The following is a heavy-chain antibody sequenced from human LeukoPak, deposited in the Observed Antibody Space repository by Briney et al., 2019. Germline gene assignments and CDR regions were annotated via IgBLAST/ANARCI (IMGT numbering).Heavy chain of an antibody. J-gene: IGHJ4*02. CDR1: GFTFSSYA. Sequence: GGSLRLSCAASGFTFSSYAMHWVRQAPGKGLEWVAVISYDGSNKYYADSVKGRFTISRDNSKNTLYLQMNSLRAEDTAVYYCARISLASFGDHGYWGQGTLVTVSS. D-gene: IGHD4-17*01. CDR2: ISYDGSNK. V-gene: IGHV3-30-3*01. CDR3: ARISLASFGDHGY.